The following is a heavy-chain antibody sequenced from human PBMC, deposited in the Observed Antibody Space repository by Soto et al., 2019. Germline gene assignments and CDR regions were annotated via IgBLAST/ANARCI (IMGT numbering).Heavy chain of an antibody. D-gene: IGHD2-15*01. Sequence: QVQLVQSGAEVRKPGSSVKVSCKVSGGTFKSYAISWLRQAPGQGLEWMGGFIPMFGTANYARDFEGRVTITADESTCTVYMALSSLRSEDTAIFFCARGLTVYSAVLHYFYAMDVCGQGTTVTVSS. CDR2: FIPMFGTA. CDR1: GGTFKSYA. J-gene: IGHJ6*02. CDR3: ARGLTVYSAVLHYFYAMDV. V-gene: IGHV1-69*01.